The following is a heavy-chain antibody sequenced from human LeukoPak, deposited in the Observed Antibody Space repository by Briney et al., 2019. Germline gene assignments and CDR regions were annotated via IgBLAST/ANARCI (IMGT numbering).Heavy chain of an antibody. CDR2: IWYDGSNK. D-gene: IGHD6-13*01. CDR1: GFTFSSYV. CDR3: AKQSSSWYLLDY. V-gene: IGHV3-33*06. Sequence: GRSLRLSCAASGFTFSSYVMHWVRQAPGKGLEWVAVIWYDGSNKYYADSVKGRFTISRDNSKNTLYLQMNSLRAEDTAVYYCAKQSSSWYLLDYWGQGTLVTVSS. J-gene: IGHJ4*02.